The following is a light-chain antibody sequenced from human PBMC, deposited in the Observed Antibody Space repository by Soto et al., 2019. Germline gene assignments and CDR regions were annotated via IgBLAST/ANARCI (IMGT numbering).Light chain of an antibody. J-gene: IGLJ3*02. CDR3: TSYTTSSTWV. V-gene: IGLV2-14*01. Sequence: QSVLTQPASVSGSPGQSITISCTGTSSDVGAYDYVSWYQQHPGKAPKLMMYDVNNRPSGVSNRFSGSKSGKTASLTISGLQAEDEADYYCTSYTTSSTWVFGGGTKLTVL. CDR2: DVN. CDR1: SSDVGAYDY.